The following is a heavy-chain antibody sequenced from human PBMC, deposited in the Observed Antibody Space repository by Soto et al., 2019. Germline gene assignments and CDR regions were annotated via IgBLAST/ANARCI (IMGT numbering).Heavy chain of an antibody. V-gene: IGHV3-30-3*01. CDR2: ISYDGSNK. Sequence: QVQLVESGGGVVQPGRSLRLSCAASGFTFSSYAMHWVRQAPGKGLEWVAVISYDGSNKYYADSVKGRFTISRDNSKNTLYLQMNSLRAEDTAVYYCARDPTKLERRWGHYFDYWGQGTLVTVSS. J-gene: IGHJ4*02. CDR3: ARDPTKLERRWGHYFDY. D-gene: IGHD1-1*01. CDR1: GFTFSSYA.